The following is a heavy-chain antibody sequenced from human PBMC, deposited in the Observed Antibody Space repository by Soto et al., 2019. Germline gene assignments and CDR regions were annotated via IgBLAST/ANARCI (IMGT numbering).Heavy chain of an antibody. D-gene: IGHD5-18*01. CDR3: ARVLYRNVIHA. Sequence: ASVKVSCKASGYIFSDYHIHWVRQAPGQGLEWMGWIDPRNGGTKYAQKFQDRLTMTTDTSTSTAFLELRRLRLDDTAVFFCARVLYRNVIHAWGQGTLVTVSS. V-gene: IGHV1-2*02. J-gene: IGHJ4*02. CDR1: GYIFSDYH. CDR2: IDPRNGGT.